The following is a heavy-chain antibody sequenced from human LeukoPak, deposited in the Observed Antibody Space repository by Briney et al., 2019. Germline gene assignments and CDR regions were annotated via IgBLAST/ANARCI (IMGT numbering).Heavy chain of an antibody. CDR3: VKQWLRNAFDL. Sequence: SQTLSLTCSVSGASISSGDYYWSWIRQPPGKGLEWIGYIYDGGNTYYNPSLKSRVTISVDTSKNQFSLRLRSVTAADTAVYYCVKQWLRNAFDLWGQGTMVTVS. CDR1: GASISSGDYY. D-gene: IGHD3-22*01. V-gene: IGHV4-30-4*01. J-gene: IGHJ3*01. CDR2: IYDGGNT.